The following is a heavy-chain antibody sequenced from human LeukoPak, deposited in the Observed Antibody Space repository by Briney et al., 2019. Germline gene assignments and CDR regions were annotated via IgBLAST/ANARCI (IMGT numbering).Heavy chain of an antibody. D-gene: IGHD6-13*01. CDR2: NNPNNGGT. CDR3: ARFYSSSWYVDY. Sequence: ASVKVSCKASGYTFSGYYMHWVRQAPAQGLEWMGWNNPNNGGTNYAQKFKGRVTMTRDTSISTAYMELSRLRSDDTAVYYCARFYSSSWYVDYWGQGTLVTVSS. CDR1: GYTFSGYY. J-gene: IGHJ4*02. V-gene: IGHV1-2*02.